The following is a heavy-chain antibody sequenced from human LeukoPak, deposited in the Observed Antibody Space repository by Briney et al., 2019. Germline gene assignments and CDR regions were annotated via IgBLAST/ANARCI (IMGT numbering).Heavy chain of an antibody. CDR3: ARDRGSYTLDY. CDR1: GFTFSSYA. D-gene: IGHD1-26*01. CDR2: LSGGGVNT. V-gene: IGHV3-23*01. J-gene: IGHJ4*02. Sequence: GGSLRLSCAASGFTFSSYAMSWVRQAPGKGLEWVSALSGGGVNTYYAESVQGRFTISRDNSNNTLFLVMNSLRAEDTAVYYCARDRGSYTLDYWGQGALVTVSS.